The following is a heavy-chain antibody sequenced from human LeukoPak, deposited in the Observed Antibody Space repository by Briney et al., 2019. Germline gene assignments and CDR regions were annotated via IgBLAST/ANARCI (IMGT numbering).Heavy chain of an antibody. V-gene: IGHV1-46*01. CDR2: IAPSSGTT. D-gene: IGHD3-10*01. J-gene: IGHJ4*02. Sequence: ASVKVSCKASGYTFTSNYMHWVRQAPGQGLEWMGVIAPSSGTTSYAQKFQGRVTMTRDTSTSTLYMELSSLTSEDTAVYYCAKASGSSAVPFDYWGQGTLVTVSS. CDR3: AKASGSSAVPFDY. CDR1: GYTFTSNY.